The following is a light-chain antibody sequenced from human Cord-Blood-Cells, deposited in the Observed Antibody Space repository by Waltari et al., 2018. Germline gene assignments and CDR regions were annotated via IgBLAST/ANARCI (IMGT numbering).Light chain of an antibody. V-gene: IGLV2-23*01. Sequence: SALTQPASVSGSPGQSITISCTGTSSDVGRYNLVSWYQQHPGKAPKLMIYEGSKRPSGVSNRFSGSKSGNTASLTISGLQAEDEADYYCCSYAGSSTSVFGGGTKLTVL. CDR3: CSYAGSSTSV. J-gene: IGLJ3*02. CDR2: EGS. CDR1: SSDVGRYNL.